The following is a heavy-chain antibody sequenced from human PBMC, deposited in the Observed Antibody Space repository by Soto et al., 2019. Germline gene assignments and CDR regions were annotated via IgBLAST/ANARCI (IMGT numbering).Heavy chain of an antibody. CDR2: AYYRSKWYN. CDR3: ARQSARWLQSYYYYGMDV. V-gene: IGHV6-1*01. Sequence: PSQTLSLTCAISGDSVSSNSAAWNWIRQSPSRGLEWLGRAYYRSKWYNDYAVSVKSRITIDPDTSKNQFSLQLNSVTPEDTAVYYCARQSARWLQSYYYYGMDVWGQGTTVTASS. J-gene: IGHJ6*02. CDR1: GDSVSSNSAA. D-gene: IGHD5-12*01.